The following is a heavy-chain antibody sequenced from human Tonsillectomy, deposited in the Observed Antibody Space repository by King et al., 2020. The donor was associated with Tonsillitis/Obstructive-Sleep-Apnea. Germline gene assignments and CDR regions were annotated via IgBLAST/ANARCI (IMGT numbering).Heavy chain of an antibody. CDR3: ARRVAATGEYYFDY. Sequence: LQLQESGPGLVKPSETLSLTCTVSGGSISSYYWSWLRQPPGKGLEWLGYIYYSGSTNYNPSLKSRVTISVDTSKNQFSLKLSSVTAADTAVYYCARRVAATGEYYFDYWGQGTLVTVSS. D-gene: IGHD2-15*01. CDR1: GGSISSYY. J-gene: IGHJ4*02. V-gene: IGHV4-59*01. CDR2: IYYSGST.